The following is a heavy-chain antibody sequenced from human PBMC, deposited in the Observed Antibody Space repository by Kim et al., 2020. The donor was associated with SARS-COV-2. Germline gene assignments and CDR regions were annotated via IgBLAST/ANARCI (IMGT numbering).Heavy chain of an antibody. J-gene: IGHJ4*02. V-gene: IGHV3-21*01. CDR2: ISSSSSYI. D-gene: IGHD6-19*01. CDR3: SKSMVASVAGTFDY. Sequence: GGSLILSCAASGFTFSSYSMNWVRQAPGKGLEWVSSISSSSSYIYYADSVKGRFTISRDNAKNSLYLQMNSLRVEDTAVYYCSKSMVASVAGTFDYWGQG. CDR1: GFTFSSYS.